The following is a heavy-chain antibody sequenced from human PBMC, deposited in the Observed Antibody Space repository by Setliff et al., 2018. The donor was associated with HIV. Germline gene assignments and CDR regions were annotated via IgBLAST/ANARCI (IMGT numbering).Heavy chain of an antibody. J-gene: IGHJ4*02. CDR3: ARHGGGGWYERVGLYFDY. V-gene: IGHV4-4*07. Sequence: SETLSLTCTVSGGSISSYYWSWIRQPAGKGLEWIGRIYTSGSTNYNPSPKSRVTMSVDTSKNQFSLKLSCVTAADTAVYYCARHGGGGWYERVGLYFDYWGQGTLVTVSS. CDR1: GGSISSYY. CDR2: IYTSGST. D-gene: IGHD6-19*01.